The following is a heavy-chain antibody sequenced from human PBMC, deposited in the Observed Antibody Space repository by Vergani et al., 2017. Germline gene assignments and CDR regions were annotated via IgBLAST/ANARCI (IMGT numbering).Heavy chain of an antibody. CDR2: SYYSGRT. Sequence: QVQLQESGPGLVKPSETLSLTCTVSGGSVSSGSYYWGWIRQPPGKGLEWIGSSYYSGRTYYNPSRKSRVTISVDTSKNQFSLKLSSVTAADTAVYYGAREVGATALYYYYYYYMDVWGKGTTVTVSS. D-gene: IGHD1-26*01. V-gene: IGHV4-39*07. CDR1: GGSVSSGSYY. J-gene: IGHJ6*03. CDR3: AREVGATALYYYYYYYMDV.